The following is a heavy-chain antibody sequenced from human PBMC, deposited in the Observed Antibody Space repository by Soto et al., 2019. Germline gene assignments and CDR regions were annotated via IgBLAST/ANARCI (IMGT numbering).Heavy chain of an antibody. Sequence: GGSLRLSCAASGFTFSSYAMHWVRQAPGKGLEYVSAISSNGGSTYYANSVKGRFTISRDNSKNTLYLQKGSLRAEDMAVYYCAREGYCSSTSCYSFDYWGQGTLVTVSS. D-gene: IGHD2-2*01. CDR3: AREGYCSSTSCYSFDY. J-gene: IGHJ4*02. V-gene: IGHV3-64*01. CDR2: ISSNGGST. CDR1: GFTFSSYA.